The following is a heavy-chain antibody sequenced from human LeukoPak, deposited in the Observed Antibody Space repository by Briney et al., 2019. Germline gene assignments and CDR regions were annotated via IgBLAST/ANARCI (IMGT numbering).Heavy chain of an antibody. Sequence: SETLSLTCAVYDGSFSGYYWSWIRQPPGKGLEWIGEINHSGSTNYNPSLKSRVTISVDTSKNQFSLKLGSVTAADTAVYYCATSSSSSWFNPWGQGTLVTVSS. CDR1: DGSFSGYY. J-gene: IGHJ5*02. CDR2: INHSGST. D-gene: IGHD6-13*01. V-gene: IGHV4-34*01. CDR3: ATSSSSSWFNP.